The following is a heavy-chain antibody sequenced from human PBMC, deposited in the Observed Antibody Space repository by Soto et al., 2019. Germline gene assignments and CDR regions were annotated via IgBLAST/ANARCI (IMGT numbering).Heavy chain of an antibody. CDR3: ARTYGSGSYWSYFDY. J-gene: IGHJ4*02. CDR2: INHSGST. CDR1: GGSFSGYY. D-gene: IGHD3-10*01. V-gene: IGHV4-34*01. Sequence: SETLSLTCAVYGGSFSGYYWSWIRQPPGKGLEWIGEINHSGSTNYNPSLKSRVTISVDTSKNQFSPKLSSVTAADTAVYYCARTYGSGSYWSYFDYWGQGTLVTVSS.